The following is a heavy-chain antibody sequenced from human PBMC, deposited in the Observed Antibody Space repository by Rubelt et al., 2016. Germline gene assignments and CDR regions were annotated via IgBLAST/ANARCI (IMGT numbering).Heavy chain of an antibody. Sequence: QLQLQESGPGLVKPSETLSLTCTVSDASISSYYWSWIRQPPGKGLEWIGYISYSGTTNYNPSLKSRVTISVYKSKNQFDLNVGSGPAADTAVYHCATAGGSFASGPYYYGMDVWGRGTTVIVSS. CDR2: ISYSGTT. CDR3: ATAGGSFASGPYYYGMDV. J-gene: IGHJ6*02. V-gene: IGHV4-59*01. D-gene: IGHD3-16*01. CDR1: DASISSYY.